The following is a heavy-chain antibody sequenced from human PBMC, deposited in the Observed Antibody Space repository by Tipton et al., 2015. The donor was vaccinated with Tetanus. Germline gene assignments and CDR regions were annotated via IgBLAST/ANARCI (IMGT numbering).Heavy chain of an antibody. J-gene: IGHJ4*02. CDR3: ATSYSNYGYDY. V-gene: IGHV3-74*03. CDR2: IHNDGRNT. D-gene: IGHD4-11*01. CDR1: GFTFSSYW. Sequence: SLRLSCAASGFTFSSYWMHWVRQAPGKGLVWVSRIHNDGRNTKYADSVKGRFTISRDNAKNTLYLQMNSLRAEDTAVYYCATSYSNYGYDYWGQGTLVTVSS.